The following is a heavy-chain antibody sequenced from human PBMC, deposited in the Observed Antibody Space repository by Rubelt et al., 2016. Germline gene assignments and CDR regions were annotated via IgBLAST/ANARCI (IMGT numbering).Heavy chain of an antibody. Sequence: GGLVKPGGSLRLSCAASGFTFSDYYMSWIRQAPGKGLEWVSYISSSSSYTNYADSVKGRFTISRDNSKNTLYLQMNSLRAEDTAVYYCAKDGYYDILTGYYDPIDYWGQGTLVTVSS. V-gene: IGHV3-11*05. CDR2: ISSSSSYT. J-gene: IGHJ4*02. CDR1: GFTFSDYY. CDR3: AKDGYYDILTGYYDPIDY. D-gene: IGHD3-9*01.